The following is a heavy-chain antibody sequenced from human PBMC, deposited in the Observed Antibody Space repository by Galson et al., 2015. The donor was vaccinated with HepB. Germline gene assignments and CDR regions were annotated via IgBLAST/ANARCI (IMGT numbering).Heavy chain of an antibody. CDR1: GYTFTSYG. D-gene: IGHD2-2*02. CDR2: ISAYNGNT. CDR3: ARDRGYCSSTSCYRPGDY. V-gene: IGHV1-18*01. J-gene: IGHJ4*02. Sequence: SVKVSCKASGYTFTSYGISWVRQAPGQGLEWMGWISAYNGNTNYAQKLQGRVTMTTDTSTSTAYMELRILRSDDTAVYYCARDRGYCSSTSCYRPGDYWGQGTLVTVSS.